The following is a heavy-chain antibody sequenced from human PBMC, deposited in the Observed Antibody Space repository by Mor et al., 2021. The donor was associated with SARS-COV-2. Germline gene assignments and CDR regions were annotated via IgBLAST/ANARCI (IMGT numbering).Heavy chain of an antibody. D-gene: IGHD1-26*01. J-gene: IGHJ4*01. Sequence: GLEWVANIKQDGSEKYYVDSVKGRFTISRDNATNSLYLQMNSLRAEDTAAYYCARSIVGAASFDYWGHGT. CDR3: ARSIVGAASFDY. V-gene: IGHV3-7*03. CDR2: IKQDGSEK.